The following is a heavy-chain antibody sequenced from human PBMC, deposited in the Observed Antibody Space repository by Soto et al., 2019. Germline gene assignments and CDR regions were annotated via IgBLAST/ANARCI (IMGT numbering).Heavy chain of an antibody. Sequence: GXSVKVSCKASGGTLISYAIIWVRQAPGQGLEWMGGIIPIFGTANYAQKFQGRVTITADESTSTAYMELSSLRSEDTAVYYCARVPRIAAAKIKDDFDIWGQGTMVNVS. J-gene: IGHJ3*02. D-gene: IGHD6-13*01. CDR1: GGTLISYA. CDR3: ARVPRIAAAKIKDDFDI. CDR2: IIPIFGTA. V-gene: IGHV1-69*01.